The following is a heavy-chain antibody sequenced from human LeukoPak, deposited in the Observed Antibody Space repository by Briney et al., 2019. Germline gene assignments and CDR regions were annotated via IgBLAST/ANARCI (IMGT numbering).Heavy chain of an antibody. CDR1: GFTFSSYS. CDR3: ARDYSFTDY. J-gene: IGHJ4*02. D-gene: IGHD2-15*01. Sequence: GGSLRLSCAASGFTFSSYSMNWVRQAPGKGLEWVSYISSSSSTIYYADSVKGRFTISRDNAKNSLYLQMNSLRAEDTAVYYCARDYSFTDYWGQGTLVTVSS. CDR2: ISSSSSTI. V-gene: IGHV3-48*01.